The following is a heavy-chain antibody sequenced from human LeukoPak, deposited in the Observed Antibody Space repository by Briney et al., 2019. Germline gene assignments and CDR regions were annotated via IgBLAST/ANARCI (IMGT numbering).Heavy chain of an antibody. CDR3: ARVSLTRYYGMDV. V-gene: IGHV4-34*01. Sequence: KPSETLSLTCAVYGGSFSGYYWSWIRQPPGKGLEWIGEINHSGSTNYNPSLKSRVTISVDTSKNQFSLKLSSVTAADTAVYYCARVSLTRYYGMDVWGQGTTVTVSS. CDR1: GGSFSGYY. CDR2: INHSGST. J-gene: IGHJ6*02.